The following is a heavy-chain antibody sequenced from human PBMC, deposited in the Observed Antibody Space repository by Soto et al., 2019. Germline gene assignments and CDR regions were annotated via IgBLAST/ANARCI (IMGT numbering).Heavy chain of an antibody. Sequence: QVQLVQSGAEVKKPGASVTVSCQASGFTCNTYVITWVRQAPGQGLEWLGWISVYHGNTNYAQKVQARVTMTTDTSTSTAYMELRSLRSDDTAVYYCARGGSGSYRMFDYWGQGNLVTVSS. D-gene: IGHD1-26*01. J-gene: IGHJ4*02. CDR1: GFTCNTYV. CDR3: ARGGSGSYRMFDY. CDR2: ISVYHGNT. V-gene: IGHV1-18*01.